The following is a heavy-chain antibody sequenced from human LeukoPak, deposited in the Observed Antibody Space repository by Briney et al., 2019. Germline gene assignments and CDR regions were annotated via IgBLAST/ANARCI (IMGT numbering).Heavy chain of an antibody. CDR3: AKDTGVFYDSSGYYGYFDY. CDR2: IYSGGST. CDR1: GFTVSSNY. J-gene: IGHJ4*02. V-gene: IGHV3-53*01. Sequence: PGGSLRLSCAASGFTVSSNYMSWVRQAPGKGLEWVPDIYSGGSTYYADSVKGRFTISRDNSKNTLYLQMNSLRAEDTAVYYCAKDTGVFYDSSGYYGYFDYWGQGTLVTVSS. D-gene: IGHD3-22*01.